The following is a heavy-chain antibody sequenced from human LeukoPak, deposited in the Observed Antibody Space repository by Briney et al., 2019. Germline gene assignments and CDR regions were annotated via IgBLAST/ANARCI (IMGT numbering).Heavy chain of an antibody. D-gene: IGHD2-2*01. Sequence: SETLSLTCTVSGGSISSSSYYWGWIRQPPGKGLEWIVSMSYSGHTYYNPSLKSRVTTSIDTSKNQLSLNLKSVTAADTAVYYCARGGTSGYSSTRHFWGGNYYFDYWGQGSLVTVSS. CDR1: GGSISSSSYY. V-gene: IGHV4-39*07. J-gene: IGHJ4*02. CDR2: MSYSGHT. CDR3: ARGGTSGYSSTRHFWGGNYYFDY.